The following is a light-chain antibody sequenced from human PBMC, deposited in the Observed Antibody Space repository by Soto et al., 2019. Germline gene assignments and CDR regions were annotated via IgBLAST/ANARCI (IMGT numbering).Light chain of an antibody. V-gene: IGLV2-14*03. CDR3: SSYTSTRRV. CDR2: DVN. J-gene: IGLJ3*02. Sequence: QSVLTQPASVSGSPGQSITISCTGTSSDIGAYNYVSWYQQHPGKAPKLMIFDVNNRPSGVSNRFSGSKSGNTASLTISGLQAEDEADYYCSSYTSTRRVFGGGTKLTVL. CDR1: SSDIGAYNY.